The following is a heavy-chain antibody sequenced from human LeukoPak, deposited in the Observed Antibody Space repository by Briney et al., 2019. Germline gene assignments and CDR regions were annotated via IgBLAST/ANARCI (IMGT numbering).Heavy chain of an antibody. D-gene: IGHD6-13*01. CDR1: GFTFSSYW. CDR2: INSDGSST. J-gene: IGHJ4*02. V-gene: IGHV3-74*01. Sequence: GGSLRLSCAASGFTFSSYWMHWVRQAPGKGLAWVSRINSDGSSTSYADSVKGRFTISRDNAKNTLYLQMNSLRAEDTAVYYCARALYSSSWYEDYWGQGTLVTVSS. CDR3: ARALYSSSWYEDY.